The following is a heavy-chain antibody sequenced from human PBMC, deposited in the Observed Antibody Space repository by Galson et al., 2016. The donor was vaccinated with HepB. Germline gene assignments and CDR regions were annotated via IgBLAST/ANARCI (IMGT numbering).Heavy chain of an antibody. V-gene: IGHV1-2*04. CDR1: GYTFTGYY. Sequence: SVKVSCKASGYTFTGYYMHWVRQAPGQGLEWMGWVNPNSGGTNYAQKFQGWVTMTRDTSISTAYMELSRLTSDDTAAYYCARVREDGYKSLGFDYWGQGTLVTVSS. CDR3: ARVREDGYKSLGFDY. CDR2: VNPNSGGT. J-gene: IGHJ4*02. D-gene: IGHD5-24*01.